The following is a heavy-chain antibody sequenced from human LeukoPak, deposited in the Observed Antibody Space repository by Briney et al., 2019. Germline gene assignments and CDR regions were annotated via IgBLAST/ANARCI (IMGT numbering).Heavy chain of an antibody. CDR1: GGSFSGYY. V-gene: IGHV4-34*01. D-gene: IGHD3-10*01. Sequence: PSETLSLTCAVYGGSFSGYYWGWIRQPPGKGLEWIGEINHSGSTNYNPSLKSRVTISVDTSKNQFSLKLSSVTAADTAVYYCARGRLKYYYGSGSSSYNWFDPWGQGTLVTVSS. CDR2: INHSGST. CDR3: ARGRLKYYYGSGSSSYNWFDP. J-gene: IGHJ5*02.